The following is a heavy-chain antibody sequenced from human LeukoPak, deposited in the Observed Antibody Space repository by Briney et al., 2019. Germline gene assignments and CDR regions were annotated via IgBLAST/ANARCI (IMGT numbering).Heavy chain of an antibody. CDR1: AFTFSSYW. CDR2: IKEDGSEI. Sequence: GGSLRLSCEASAFTFSSYWMSWVRQAPGKGLERVANIKEDGSEINYVDSVKGRSTISRDNAKNSLFLQMNSLRVEDTAVYYCARDRGYSSFDYWGQGTLVTVSS. J-gene: IGHJ4*02. D-gene: IGHD4-23*01. CDR3: ARDRGYSSFDY. V-gene: IGHV3-7*01.